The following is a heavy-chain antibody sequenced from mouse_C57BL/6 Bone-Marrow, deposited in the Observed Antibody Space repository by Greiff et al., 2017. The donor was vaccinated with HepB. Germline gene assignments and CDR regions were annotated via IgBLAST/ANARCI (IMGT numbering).Heavy chain of an antibody. D-gene: IGHD2-4*01. J-gene: IGHJ3*01. V-gene: IGHV6-3*01. Sequence: EVKLEESGGGLVQPGGSMKLSCVASGFTFSNYWMNWVRQSPEKGLEWVAQIRLESDNYATHYAESVKGRLTISRDDSKSRVYLQMNYLRAEDTGIYYCTPLYYDYDDAYWGQGTLVTVSA. CDR2: IRLESDNYAT. CDR1: GFTFSNYW. CDR3: TPLYYDYDDAY.